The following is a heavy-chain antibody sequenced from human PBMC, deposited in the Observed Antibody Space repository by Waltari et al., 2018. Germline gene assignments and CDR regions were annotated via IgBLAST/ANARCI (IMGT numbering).Heavy chain of an antibody. CDR3: ARPPSGYYYYYMDV. V-gene: IGHV3-30-3*01. CDR2: ISYDGTKT. Sequence: GFAFSNYAMHWVRQAPGKGLEWVAFISYDGTKTYYTDSVKGRFTVSRDSSKNTLYLRMDSLRPEDTALYYCARPPSGYYYYYMDVWGKGTTVTVSS. CDR1: GFAFSNYA. J-gene: IGHJ6*03.